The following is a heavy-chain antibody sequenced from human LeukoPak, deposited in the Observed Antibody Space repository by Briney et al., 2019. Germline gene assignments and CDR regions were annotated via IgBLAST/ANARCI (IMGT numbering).Heavy chain of an antibody. CDR1: GGSISSHY. CDR2: IYYSGST. V-gene: IGHV4-59*11. J-gene: IGHJ4*02. CDR3: ARTEGRLLWFGELSPFDY. Sequence: SETLSLTCTVSGGSISSHYWSWIRQPPGKGLEWIGYIYYSGSTNYNPSLKSRVTISVDTSKNQFSLKLSSVTAADTAVYYCARTEGRLLWFGELSPFDYWGQGTLVTVSS. D-gene: IGHD3-10*01.